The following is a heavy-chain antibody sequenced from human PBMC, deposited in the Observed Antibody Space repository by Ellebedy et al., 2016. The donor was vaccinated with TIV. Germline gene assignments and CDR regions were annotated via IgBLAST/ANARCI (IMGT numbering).Heavy chain of an antibody. D-gene: IGHD3-10*01. V-gene: IGHV1-18*01. Sequence: AASVKVSCKASGYTFSNYGISWVRQAPGQGLDWMGWISAYSGNTNYAQKFQGRVTMTTDTSTSTAYMELRSLRSDDTAVYYCARDERFGELDPNYWGQGTLVTVSS. CDR3: ARDERFGELDPNY. CDR1: GYTFSNYG. CDR2: ISAYSGNT. J-gene: IGHJ4*02.